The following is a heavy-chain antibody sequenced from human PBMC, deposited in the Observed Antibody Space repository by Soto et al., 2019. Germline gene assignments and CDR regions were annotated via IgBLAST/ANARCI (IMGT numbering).Heavy chain of an antibody. CDR1: GVTFSSYT. CDR3: ARDSSVQFDY. J-gene: IGHJ4*02. V-gene: IGHV1-69*06. Sequence: SAKVSCKASGVTFSSYTISWVRQAPVQGLEWMGGIIPIFGTANYAQKFQGRVTITADKYTSTAYMELSSLRSEDAAMYYCARDSSVQFDYWGQGTLVTVSS. CDR2: IIPIFGTA.